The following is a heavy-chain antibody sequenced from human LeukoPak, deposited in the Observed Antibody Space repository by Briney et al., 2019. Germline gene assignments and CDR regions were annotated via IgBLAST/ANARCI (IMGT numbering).Heavy chain of an antibody. CDR1: GFTVSSNY. D-gene: IGHD4-17*01. Sequence: GGSLRLSCAASGFTVSSNYMSWVRQAPGKGLEWVSVIYSGGSTYYADSVKGRFTISRDNSKNTLYLQMNSLRAEDTAVYYCARDGKGTTDFDYWGQGTLVTVSS. J-gene: IGHJ4*02. V-gene: IGHV3-53*01. CDR3: ARDGKGTTDFDY. CDR2: IYSGGST.